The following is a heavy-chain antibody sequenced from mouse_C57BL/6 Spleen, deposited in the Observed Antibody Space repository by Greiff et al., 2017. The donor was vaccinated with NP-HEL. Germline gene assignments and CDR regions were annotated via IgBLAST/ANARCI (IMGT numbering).Heavy chain of an antibody. V-gene: IGHV1-64*01. CDR3: ARVSLRGFAY. D-gene: IGHD1-1*01. Sequence: QVQLQQPGAELVKPGASVKLSCKASGYTFTSYWMHWVKQRPGQGLEWIGMIHPNSGSTNYNEKFTSKATLTVDKSSSTAYMQLSSLTSEDSAVDYCARVSLRGFAYWGQGTLVTVSA. CDR2: IHPNSGST. CDR1: GYTFTSYW. J-gene: IGHJ3*01.